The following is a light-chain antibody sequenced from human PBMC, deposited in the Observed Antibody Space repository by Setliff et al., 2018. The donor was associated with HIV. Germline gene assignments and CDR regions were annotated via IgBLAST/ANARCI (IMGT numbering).Light chain of an antibody. CDR2: AVS. J-gene: IGLJ1*01. Sequence: QSVLAQPPSASGSPGQSVTISCTGTSSDVGAYNYVSWYQQHPGKAPKLMIYAVSNRPSGVSNRFSGSKSGNTASLTISGLQAEEEADYYCSSYTSSTPLYVFGTGTKVTVL. CDR3: SSYTSSTPLYV. V-gene: IGLV2-14*03. CDR1: SSDVGAYNY.